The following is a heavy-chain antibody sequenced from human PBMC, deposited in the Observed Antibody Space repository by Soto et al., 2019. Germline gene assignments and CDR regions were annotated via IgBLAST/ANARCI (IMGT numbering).Heavy chain of an antibody. CDR1: GGSVSSGSYC. V-gene: IGHV4-61*01. CDR3: ARGRGKSSGSYRYYYYGMDV. CDR2: IYYSGST. Sequence: PSETLSLTCTVSGGSVSSGSYCRSWIRQPPGKGLEWIGYIYYSGSTNYNPSLKSRVTISVDTSKNQFSLKLSSVTAADTAVYYCARGRGKSSGSYRYYYYGMDVWGQGTTVTVSS. D-gene: IGHD1-26*01. J-gene: IGHJ6*02.